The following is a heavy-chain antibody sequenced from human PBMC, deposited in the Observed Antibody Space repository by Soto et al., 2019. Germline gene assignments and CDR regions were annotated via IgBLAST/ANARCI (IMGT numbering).Heavy chain of an antibody. CDR1: GGSISSGGYS. V-gene: IGHV4-34*01. CDR3: ARDYDSSGYPRYYFDY. CDR2: INHSGST. D-gene: IGHD3-22*01. Sequence: SETLSLTCVVSGGSISSGGYSWSWIRQPPGKGLEWIGEINHSGSTNYNPSLKSRVTISVDTSKNQFSLKLSSVTAADTAVYYCARDYDSSGYPRYYFDYWGQGTLVTVSS. J-gene: IGHJ4*02.